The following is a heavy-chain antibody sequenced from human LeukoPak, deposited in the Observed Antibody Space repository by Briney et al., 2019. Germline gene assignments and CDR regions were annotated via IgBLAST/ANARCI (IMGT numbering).Heavy chain of an antibody. Sequence: ASVKVSCKASGYTFTDYYMHWVRQAPGQGLEWMGWINLNSGATRYAQKLQGGVTMTRDTSITTAYMELSRLRSDDTAVYYCARDSATATGFAADYWGQGTLVTVSS. CDR2: INLNSGAT. D-gene: IGHD6-13*01. CDR3: ARDSATATGFAADY. V-gene: IGHV1-2*02. CDR1: GYTFTDYY. J-gene: IGHJ4*02.